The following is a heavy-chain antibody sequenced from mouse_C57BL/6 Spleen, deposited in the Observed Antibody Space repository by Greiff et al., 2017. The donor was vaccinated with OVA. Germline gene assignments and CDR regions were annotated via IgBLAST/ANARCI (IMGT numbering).Heavy chain of an antibody. CDR2: IWTGGGT. CDR3: ARIFYYGNYGYFDV. V-gene: IGHV2-9-1*01. Sequence: VQLVESGPGLVAPSQSLSITCTVSGFSLTSYAISWVRQPPGKGLEWLGVIWTGGGTNYNSALKSRLSISKDNSKSQVFLKMNSLQTDDTARYYCARIFYYGNYGYFDVWGTGTTVTVSS. CDR1: GFSLTSYA. J-gene: IGHJ1*03. D-gene: IGHD2-1*01.